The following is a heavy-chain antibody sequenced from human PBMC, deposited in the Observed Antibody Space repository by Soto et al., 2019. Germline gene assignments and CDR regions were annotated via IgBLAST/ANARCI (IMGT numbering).Heavy chain of an antibody. CDR1: GFTFSSYA. D-gene: IGHD2-2*01. V-gene: IGHV3-23*01. CDR3: AKDLYSTSSRSEFDY. J-gene: IGHJ4*02. CDR2: ISGSGGST. Sequence: GGSLRLSCAASGFTFSSYAMSWVRQAPGKGLEWVSAISGSGGSTYYADSVKGRFTISRDNSKNTLYLQMNSLRAEDTAVYYCAKDLYSTSSRSEFDYWGQATLVTVSS.